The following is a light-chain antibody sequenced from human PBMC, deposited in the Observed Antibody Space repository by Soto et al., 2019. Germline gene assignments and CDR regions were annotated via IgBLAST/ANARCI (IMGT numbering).Light chain of an antibody. V-gene: IGLV2-14*01. CDR1: SSDVGDYNY. CDR2: EVS. CDR3: SSYTRSSTLVV. Sequence: QAVVTQPASVSGSPGQSITISCTGTSSDVGDYNYVSWYQQHPGKAPKLMIYEVSNRPSGVSNRFSGSKSGNTASLSISGLQAEDEADYYCSSYTRSSTLVVFGGGTKLTVL. J-gene: IGLJ2*01.